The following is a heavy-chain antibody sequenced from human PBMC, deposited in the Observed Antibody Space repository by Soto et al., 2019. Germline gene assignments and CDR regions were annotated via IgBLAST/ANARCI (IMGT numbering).Heavy chain of an antibody. CDR3: ARVERAVAGTAPGFDY. D-gene: IGHD6-19*01. J-gene: IGHJ4*02. V-gene: IGHV1-46*03. CDR2: INPSGGST. Sequence: QVQLVQSGAEVKKPGASVKVSCKASGYTFTSYYMHWVRQAPGQGLEWMGIINPSGGSTSYAQKFQGRVTMTRDTSTSTVYMELSSLRSEDTAVYYCARVERAVAGTAPGFDYWGQGTLVTVSS. CDR1: GYTFTSYY.